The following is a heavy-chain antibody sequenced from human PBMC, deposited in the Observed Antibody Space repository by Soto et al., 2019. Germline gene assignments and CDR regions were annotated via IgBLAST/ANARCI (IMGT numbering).Heavy chain of an antibody. V-gene: IGHV3-30*18. CDR1: GFTFSSYG. D-gene: IGHD3-10*01. CDR2: ISYDGSNK. J-gene: IGHJ6*02. CDR3: AQHGYYGSGSYYMRSYYYGMDV. Sequence: GGSLRLSCAASGFTFSSYGMHWVRQAPGKGLEWVAVISYDGSNKYYADSVKGRFTISRDNSKNTLYLQMNSLRAEDTAVYYCAQHGYYGSGSYYMRSYYYGMDVWGQGTTVTVS.